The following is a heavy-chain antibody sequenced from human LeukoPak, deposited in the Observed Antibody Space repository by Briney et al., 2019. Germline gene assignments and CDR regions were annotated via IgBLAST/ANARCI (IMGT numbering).Heavy chain of an antibody. CDR1: GFTFTNYV. V-gene: IGHV3-23*01. J-gene: IGHJ3*02. CDR2: ITGTADKT. CDR3: ARRGGSRDWGAFDI. D-gene: IGHD2-21*02. Sequence: QPGGSLRLSCAASGFTFTNYVMNWVRQAPGKGLEWVSSITGTADKTYDADSVKGRFTISRDNSKNTLSLQMSSLRVEDTAIYYCARRGGSRDWGAFDIWGQGTIVTVSS.